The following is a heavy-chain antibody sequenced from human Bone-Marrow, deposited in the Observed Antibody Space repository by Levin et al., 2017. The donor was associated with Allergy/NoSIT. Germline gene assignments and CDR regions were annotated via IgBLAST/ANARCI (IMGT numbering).Heavy chain of an antibody. V-gene: IGHV3-30*18. J-gene: IGHJ4*02. D-gene: IGHD6-19*01. CDR2: ISYDGSNK. Sequence: GGSLRLSCAASGFTFSSYGMHWVRQAPGKGLEWVAVISYDGSNKYYADSVKGRFTISRDNSKNTLYLQMNSLRAEDTAVYYCAKDGGVAGAGFDYWGQGTLVTVSS. CDR3: AKDGGVAGAGFDY. CDR1: GFTFSSYG.